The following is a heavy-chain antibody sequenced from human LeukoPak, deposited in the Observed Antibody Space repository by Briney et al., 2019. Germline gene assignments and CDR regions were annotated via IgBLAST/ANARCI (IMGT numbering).Heavy chain of an antibody. CDR1: GFTFSDAW. J-gene: IGHJ4*02. CDR3: TTARVGY. CDR2: IKTETDGGTT. V-gene: IGHV3-15*01. D-gene: IGHD1-26*01. Sequence: PGGSLRLFCTASGFTFSDAWMSWVRQAPGKGLEWVGRIKTETDGGTTDYAAPVRDRFSISRDDSKNTLYLQMSSLKTEETAVYYCTTARVGYWGQGTLVAVSS.